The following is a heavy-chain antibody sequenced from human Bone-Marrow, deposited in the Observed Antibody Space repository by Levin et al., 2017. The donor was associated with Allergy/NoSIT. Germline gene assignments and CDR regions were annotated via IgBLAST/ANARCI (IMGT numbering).Heavy chain of an antibody. Sequence: AGGSLRLSCAASGVIFNNCAMGWVRQAPGKGLEWVSITSGSGGDTYYADSVKGRFIISRDNSKNTVYLQMNSLSAEDTAIYYCGGRPVPSALGPFDYCGQGTLVTVSS. CDR2: TSGSGGDT. V-gene: IGHV3-23*01. CDR3: GGRPVPSALGPFDY. J-gene: IGHJ4*02. D-gene: IGHD3-16*01. CDR1: GVIFNNCA.